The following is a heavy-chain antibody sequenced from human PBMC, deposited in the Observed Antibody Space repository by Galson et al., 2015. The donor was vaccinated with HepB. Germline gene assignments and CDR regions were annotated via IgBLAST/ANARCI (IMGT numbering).Heavy chain of an antibody. J-gene: IGHJ4*02. CDR2: IYWDDDK. CDR3: AHYGYSPLVTFFDF. D-gene: IGHD5-18*01. CDR1: GFSLTTSGVG. V-gene: IGHV2-5*02. Sequence: PALVKPTQTLTLTCTFSGFSLTTSGVGVGWIRQPPGKALEWLALIYWDDDKGHSPSLKNRLTITKDTSRNQVVLTMTDMDPVDTATYYCAHYGYSPLVTFFDFWGQGARVTVSS.